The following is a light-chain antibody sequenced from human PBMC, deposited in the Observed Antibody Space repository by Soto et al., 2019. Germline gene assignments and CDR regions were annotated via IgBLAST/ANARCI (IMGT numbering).Light chain of an antibody. V-gene: IGLV2-14*01. Sequence: QSALTQPASVSGSPGQSITISCTGTSSDVGGYNYVSWYQQHPGKAPKLMIYEVSNRPSGLSNRSSGSKSGNTASLTISGLQAEDEADYYCSSYTSSSTPYVFGTGTKVTVL. CDR3: SSYTSSSTPYV. CDR1: SSDVGGYNY. J-gene: IGLJ1*01. CDR2: EVS.